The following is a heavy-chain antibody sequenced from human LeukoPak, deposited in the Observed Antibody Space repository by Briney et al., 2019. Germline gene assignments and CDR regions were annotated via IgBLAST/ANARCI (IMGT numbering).Heavy chain of an antibody. CDR3: AREGDSSSAYNWFDP. CDR2: IWYDGSNK. D-gene: IGHD6-6*01. V-gene: IGHV3-33*01. J-gene: IGHJ5*02. Sequence: GGSLRLSCAASGFTFSSYGMHWVRQAPGKGLEWVAVIWYDGSNKYYADSVKGRFTISRDNSKNTLYLQTNSLRAEDTAVYYCAREGDSSSAYNWFDPWGQGTLVTVSS. CDR1: GFTFSSYG.